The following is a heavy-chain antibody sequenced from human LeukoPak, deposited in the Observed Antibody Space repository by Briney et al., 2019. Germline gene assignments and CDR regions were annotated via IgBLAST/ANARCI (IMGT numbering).Heavy chain of an antibody. Sequence: SETLSLTCAVYGGSFSSYYWSWIRQPAGKGLEWIGRIYTSGSTNYNPSLKSRVTMSVDTSKNQFSLKLSSVTAADMAVYYCARSTTVTTSYYYYYGMDVWGQGTTVTVSS. CDR1: GGSFSSYY. CDR3: ARSTTVTTSYYYYYGMDV. J-gene: IGHJ6*02. D-gene: IGHD4-11*01. CDR2: IYTSGST. V-gene: IGHV4-59*10.